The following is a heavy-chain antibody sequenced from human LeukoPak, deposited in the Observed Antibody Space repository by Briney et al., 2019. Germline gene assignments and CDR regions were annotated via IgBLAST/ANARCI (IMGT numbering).Heavy chain of an antibody. V-gene: IGHV3-30*18. Sequence: GGSLRLACAASGFTFSSYSMNWVSQAPGKGLEWVTVISYDGRNKYYADSVKGRFTISRDNSKDTLYLQMSSLRAEDTAVYYCAKETSGQWLAYGDNYYYYGMDVWGQGTTVTVSS. J-gene: IGHJ6*02. CDR3: AKETSGQWLAYGDNYYYYGMDV. D-gene: IGHD6-19*01. CDR1: GFTFSSYS. CDR2: ISYDGRNK.